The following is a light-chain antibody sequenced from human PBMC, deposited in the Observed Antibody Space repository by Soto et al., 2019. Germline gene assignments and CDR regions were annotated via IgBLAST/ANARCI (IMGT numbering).Light chain of an antibody. CDR1: QSVSSY. J-gene: IGKJ2*01. CDR3: QHRSNWRDT. V-gene: IGKV3-11*01. CDR2: DAS. Sequence: EIVLTQSPATLSLSPGERATLSCRASQSVSSYLVWFQQKPGQAPRPLIYDASNRATGIPARFSGSGSGTDFTLTISSLEPEDFAVYYCQHRSNWRDTFGQGTKLEIK.